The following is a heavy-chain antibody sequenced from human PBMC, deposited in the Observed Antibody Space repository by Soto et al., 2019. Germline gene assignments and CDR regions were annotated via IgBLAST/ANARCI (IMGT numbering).Heavy chain of an antibody. Sequence: GRSPIVSSASSGVKFGNFGMILVRQAPGKGLEWVSAISGDGSSKYYADSVKGRFTISRDNSKNTLYLQMNSLRAEDTAVYYCAKVIGRHSYSSLDFDYRGQGTLVTVSS. CDR3: AKVIGRHSYSSLDFDY. J-gene: IGHJ4*02. CDR2: ISGDGSSK. V-gene: IGHV3-23*01. D-gene: IGHD2-15*01. CDR1: GVKFGNFG.